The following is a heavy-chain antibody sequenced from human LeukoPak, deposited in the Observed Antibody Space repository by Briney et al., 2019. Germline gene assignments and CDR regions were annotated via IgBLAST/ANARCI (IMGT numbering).Heavy chain of an antibody. CDR2: INHSGST. CDR1: GGSFSGYY. CDR3: ARGGYGGNPFDY. Sequence: PSETLSLTCAVYGGSFSGYYWSWIRQPPGKRLEWIGEINHSGSTNYNPSLKSRVTISVDTSKNQFSLKLSSVTAADTAVYYCARGGYGGNPFDYWGQGTLVTVSS. J-gene: IGHJ4*02. D-gene: IGHD4-23*01. V-gene: IGHV4-34*01.